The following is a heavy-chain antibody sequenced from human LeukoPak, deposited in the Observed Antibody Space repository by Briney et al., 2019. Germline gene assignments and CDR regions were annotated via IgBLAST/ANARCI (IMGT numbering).Heavy chain of an antibody. CDR1: GYTFTSYY. D-gene: IGHD6-6*01. V-gene: IGHV1-46*01. CDR2: INPSGGST. J-gene: IGHJ4*02. CDR3: ARVGSSTYDY. Sequence: ASVKVSCKASGYTFTSYYIHWVRQAPGQGLEWMGIINPSGGSTNYAQDFQGRVTMTRDTSTSTVYMELSSLRSEDTAVYYCARVGSSTYDYWGQGTLVTVSS.